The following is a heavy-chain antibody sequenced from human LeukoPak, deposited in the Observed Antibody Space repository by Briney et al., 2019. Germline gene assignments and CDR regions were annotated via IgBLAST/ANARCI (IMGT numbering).Heavy chain of an antibody. D-gene: IGHD2-15*01. CDR2: IYYSGST. CDR3: ARDLPDCSGGSCAGHY. J-gene: IGHJ4*02. CDR1: GGSLSSGDYY. Sequence: SETLSLTCTVSGGSLSSGDYYWSWIRQPPGKGLECIGYIYYSGSTYYNPSLKSRVTISVDTSKKQFSLKLSSVTAADTAVYYCARDLPDCSGGSCAGHYWGQGTLVTVSS. V-gene: IGHV4-30-4*08.